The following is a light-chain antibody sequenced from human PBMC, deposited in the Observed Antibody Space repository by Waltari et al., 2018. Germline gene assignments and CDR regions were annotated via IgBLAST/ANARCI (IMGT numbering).Light chain of an antibody. V-gene: IGLV2-23*01. CDR1: SSELGTSNF. J-gene: IGLJ1*01. CDR3: CSYAGSTTFYV. Sequence: QSALTHPASVSGSPGPSITSSCTGTSSELGTSNFVSWYQQHPGKAPKLMMYEGSKRPSGVSNRFSGSKSGNTASLTISGLQAEDEADYYCCSYAGSTTFYVFGTETKVTVL. CDR2: EGS.